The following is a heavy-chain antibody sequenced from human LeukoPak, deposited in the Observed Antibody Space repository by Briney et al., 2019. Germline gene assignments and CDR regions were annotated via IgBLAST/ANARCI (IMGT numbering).Heavy chain of an antibody. V-gene: IGHV3-74*01. Sequence: GGSLRLSCAASGFTFSSYWMHWVRQAPGKGLVWVSRINSDGSSTSYADSVKGRFTISRDNAKNSLYLQMNSLRAEDTAVYYCARGGYYGSGSYCTVWGQGTLVTVSS. CDR1: GFTFSSYW. CDR2: INSDGSST. J-gene: IGHJ4*02. D-gene: IGHD3-10*01. CDR3: ARGGYYGSGSYCTV.